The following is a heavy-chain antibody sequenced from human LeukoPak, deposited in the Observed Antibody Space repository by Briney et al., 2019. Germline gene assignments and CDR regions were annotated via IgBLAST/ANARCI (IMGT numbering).Heavy chain of an antibody. J-gene: IGHJ4*02. CDR3: ARGDHRGYFDY. CDR1: GGSFSGYY. Sequence: PSETLSLTCAVYGGSFSGYYWSWIRQPPGKGLEWIGEISHSGSTDYNPSLKGRVTISVDTSKNQFSLKLSSVTAADTAVYYCARGDHRGYFDYWGQGTLVTVSS. CDR2: ISHSGST. V-gene: IGHV4-34*01.